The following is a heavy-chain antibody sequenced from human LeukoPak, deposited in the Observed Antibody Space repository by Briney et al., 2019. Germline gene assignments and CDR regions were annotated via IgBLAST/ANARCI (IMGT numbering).Heavy chain of an antibody. V-gene: IGHV4-59*08. D-gene: IGHD3-3*01. CDR1: GGSISSYY. J-gene: IGHJ6*03. CDR3: ARQGITIFGVVKVYYYYYMDV. CDR2: IYTSGST. Sequence: SETLSLTCTVSGGSISSYYWSWIRQPPGKGLEWIGRIYTSGSTNYNPSLKSRVTISVDTPKNQFSLKLSSVTAADTAVYYCARQGITIFGVVKVYYYYYMDVWGKGTTVTVSS.